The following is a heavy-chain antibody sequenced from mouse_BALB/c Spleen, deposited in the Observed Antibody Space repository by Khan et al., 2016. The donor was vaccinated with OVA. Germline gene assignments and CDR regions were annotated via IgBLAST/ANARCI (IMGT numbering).Heavy chain of an antibody. CDR1: GFTFSTYA. Sequence: EVELVESGGDSVKPGGSLKLSCAVSGFTFSTYAMSWVRQTPEKRLEWVASISSGGSTSYPDSVKGRFTISRDTARNIVYLQMTSLRSEDMAMYYCAREAYRYDEYYFDYWGQGTTLTVAS. CDR3: AREAYRYDEYYFDY. V-gene: IGHV5-6-5*01. J-gene: IGHJ2*01. D-gene: IGHD2-14*01. CDR2: ISSGGST.